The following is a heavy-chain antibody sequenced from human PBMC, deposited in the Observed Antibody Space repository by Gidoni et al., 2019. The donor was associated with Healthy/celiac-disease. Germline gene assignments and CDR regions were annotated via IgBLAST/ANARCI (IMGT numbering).Heavy chain of an antibody. CDR2: FDPEDGET. CDR1: GYTLTELS. CDR3: ATGKTGYSSSWTRGAFDI. D-gene: IGHD6-13*01. Sequence: QVQLVQSGAEVKKPGASVKVSCKVSGYTLTELSMHWVRQAPGKGIEWMGGFDPEDGETIYAQKFQGRVTMTEDTSTDTAYMELSSLRSEDTAVYYCATGKTGYSSSWTRGAFDIWGQGTMVTVSS. V-gene: IGHV1-24*01. J-gene: IGHJ3*02.